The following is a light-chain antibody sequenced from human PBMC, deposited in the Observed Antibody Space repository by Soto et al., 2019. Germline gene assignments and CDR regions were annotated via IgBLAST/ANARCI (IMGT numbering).Light chain of an antibody. V-gene: IGLV1-44*01. Sequence: QSVLTQPPSASGTPGQRITISCSGRTSNIGSNIVSWYHHLPGAAPKLLIYNNNQRPSGVPERFFASKSGTSASLAISGLQPEDESHYYCAAWDDDLNGLVFGGGTKVTVL. CDR1: TSNIGSNI. J-gene: IGLJ3*02. CDR3: AAWDDDLNGLV. CDR2: NNN.